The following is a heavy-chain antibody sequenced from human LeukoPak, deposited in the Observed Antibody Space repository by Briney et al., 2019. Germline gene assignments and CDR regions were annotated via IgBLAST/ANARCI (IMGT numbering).Heavy chain of an antibody. CDR3: AQWGDFDVLTGYYVPDF. V-gene: IGHV3-23*01. J-gene: IGHJ4*02. CDR1: GFTFSNYA. CDR2: ITGSDGNT. D-gene: IGHD3-9*01. Sequence: GGSLRHSCAASGFTFSNYAMSWVRQAPGKGLEWVSAITGSDGNTYYADPVKGRFTISRDNSKNTLYLQMNSLRAEDTAVYYCAQWGDFDVLTGYYVPDFWGQGTLVTVSS.